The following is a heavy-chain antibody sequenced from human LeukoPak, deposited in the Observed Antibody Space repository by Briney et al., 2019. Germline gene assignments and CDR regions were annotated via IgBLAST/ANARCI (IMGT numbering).Heavy chain of an antibody. CDR1: GFTFSNFW. J-gene: IGHJ6*02. CDR3: ARNNGMDV. CDR2: IKQDETEK. V-gene: IGHV3-7*03. Sequence: QPGGSLRLSCTASGFTFSNFWMGWVRQAPGKGLEWVANIKQDETEKLYLGSVKGRFTISRDNAKNSLYLQMNSLRAEDTALYHCARNNGMDVWGQGTTVIVSS.